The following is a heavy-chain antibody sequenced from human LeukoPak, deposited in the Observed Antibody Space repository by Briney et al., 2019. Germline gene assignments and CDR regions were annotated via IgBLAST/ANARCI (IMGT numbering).Heavy chain of an antibody. V-gene: IGHV1-18*01. CDR3: ARSPNINTALVIDY. J-gene: IGHJ4*02. D-gene: IGHD5-18*01. CDR1: GYTFTSYG. Sequence: ASVKVSCKASGYTFTSYGISWVRQAPGQGLEWMGWISAYNGNTNYAQKLQGRVTMTTDTSTSTAYMELRSLGSDDTAVYYCARSPNINTALVIDYWGQGTLVTVSS. CDR2: ISAYNGNT.